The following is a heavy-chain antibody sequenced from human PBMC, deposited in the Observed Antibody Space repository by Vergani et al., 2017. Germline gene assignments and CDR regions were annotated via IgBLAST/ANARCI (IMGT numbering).Heavy chain of an antibody. CDR1: GFTFSSYW. CDR2: INSDGSST. D-gene: IGHD4-17*01. J-gene: IGHJ6*02. CDR3: ARSEEAYGDYENGMDV. Sequence: EVQLVESGGGLVQPGGSLRLSCAASGFTFSSYWMHWVRQAPGKGLVWVSRINSDGSSTSYADSVKGRFTISRHTSKNTLYLQMNSLRTEDTAVYYCARSEEAYGDYENGMDVWGQGTTVTVSS. V-gene: IGHV3-74*01.